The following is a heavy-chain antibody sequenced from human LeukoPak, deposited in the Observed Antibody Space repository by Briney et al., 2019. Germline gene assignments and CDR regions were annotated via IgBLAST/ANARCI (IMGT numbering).Heavy chain of an antibody. J-gene: IGHJ4*02. CDR3: ARVDGSADY. CDR1: GYTFTRYD. D-gene: IGHD3-22*01. V-gene: IGHV1-8*03. CDR2: MNPKSGNT. Sequence: ASVKVSCKASGYTFTRYDINWVRQATGQGLEWMGWMNPKSGNTGHAQKFQGRVTITRDTSISTVYMELSSLSSEDTAVYFCARVDGSADYWGQGTLVTVSS.